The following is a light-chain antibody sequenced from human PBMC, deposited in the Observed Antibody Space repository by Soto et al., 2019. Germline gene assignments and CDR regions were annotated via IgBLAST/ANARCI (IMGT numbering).Light chain of an antibody. Sequence: VMTQSPTTLSVSPGERATLSCRASHGVGNYLAWYQQKPGQAPRLLIYGASNRATGIPDRFSGSGSGTDFTLTISRLEPEDFAVYYCQQYGSSGTFGQGTKVDIK. J-gene: IGKJ1*01. CDR3: QQYGSSGT. CDR2: GAS. CDR1: HGVGNY. V-gene: IGKV3-20*01.